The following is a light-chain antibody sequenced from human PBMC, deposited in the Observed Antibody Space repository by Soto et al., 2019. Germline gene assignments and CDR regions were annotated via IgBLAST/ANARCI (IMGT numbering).Light chain of an antibody. CDR1: QSVSDK. J-gene: IGKJ1*01. CDR3: QQYNNWPPWT. Sequence: EIVMTQSPATVSVSPGERATLSCRASQSVSDKLAWYQQKPGQAPRLLIYHASARATGIPARFSGSGSGAEFTLAISGLQSEDFAVYDCQQYNNWPPWTFGQGTKVDIK. V-gene: IGKV3-15*01. CDR2: HAS.